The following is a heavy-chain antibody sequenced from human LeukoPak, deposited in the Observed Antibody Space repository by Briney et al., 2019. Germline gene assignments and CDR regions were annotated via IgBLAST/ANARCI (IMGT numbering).Heavy chain of an antibody. CDR2: IRSDGSDK. J-gene: IGHJ4*02. CDR1: GFTFRNYG. D-gene: IGHD3-22*01. Sequence: GGSLRLSCAASGFTFRNYGMYWVRQAPGKGLEWVAYIRSDGSDKYHADPVKGRFSISRDNSENTVHLQMDSLRSDDTAVYYCAKVCYSDSSGYCGIDYWGQGALVTVSS. V-gene: IGHV3-30*02. CDR3: AKVCYSDSSGYCGIDY.